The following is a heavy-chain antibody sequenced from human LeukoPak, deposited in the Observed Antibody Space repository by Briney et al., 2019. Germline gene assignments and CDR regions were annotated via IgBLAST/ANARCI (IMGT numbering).Heavy chain of an antibody. CDR2: IYYSGST. Sequence: SETLSLTCTVSGGSISSSSYFWGWIRQPPGKGLEWIGTIYYSGSTYYNPSLKSRVTISVDTSKIQFSLKLSSVTAADTAVYYCARSHRLTLIRGDFDPWGQGTLVTVSS. J-gene: IGHJ5*02. CDR1: GGSISSSSYF. D-gene: IGHD3-10*01. V-gene: IGHV4-39*01. CDR3: ARSHRLTLIRGDFDP.